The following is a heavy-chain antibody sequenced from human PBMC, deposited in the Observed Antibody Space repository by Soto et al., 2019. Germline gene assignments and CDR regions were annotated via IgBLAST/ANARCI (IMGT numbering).Heavy chain of an antibody. V-gene: IGHV3-23*01. CDR3: AKGQRGDSSRWYAGYYYYGMDV. CDR2: ISGSGGST. D-gene: IGHD6-13*01. Sequence: EVQLLESGGGLVQPGGSLRLSCAASGFTFSSYAMSWVRQAPGKGLEWVSAISGSGGSTYYADSVKGRFTVSRDNSKNTLYLQMNSLRAEDTAVYYCAKGQRGDSSRWYAGYYYYGMDVWGQGTTVTVSS. J-gene: IGHJ6*02. CDR1: GFTFSSYA.